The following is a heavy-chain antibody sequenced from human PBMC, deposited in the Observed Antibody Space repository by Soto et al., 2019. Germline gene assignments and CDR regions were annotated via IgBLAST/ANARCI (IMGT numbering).Heavy chain of an antibody. D-gene: IGHD2-2*01. CDR3: ARCSLVVVPAPGFDP. V-gene: IGHV4-31*03. J-gene: IGHJ5*02. CDR2: IYYSGTT. Sequence: PSETLSLTCTVSGGSISSGGYYWSWIRQHPGKGLEWIGYIYYSGTTYYNPSLKSRVTISADTSKNQFSLKLSSVSAADTALYYCARCSLVVVPAPGFDPWGRGTLVTVSS. CDR1: GGSISSGGYY.